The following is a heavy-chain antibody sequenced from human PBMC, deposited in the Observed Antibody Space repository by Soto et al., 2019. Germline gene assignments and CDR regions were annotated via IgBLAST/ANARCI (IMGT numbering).Heavy chain of an antibody. CDR3: ARHGYNYGGGYFDY. Sequence: EVQLVESGGGLVQPGGSLRLSCAASGVTVSSNYMSWVRQAPGKGLEWVSVIYSGGSTYYADSVKGRFTISRDNSTNTLDLQMNSLRAEDTAVYYCARHGYNYGGGYFDYWGQGTLVTVSS. D-gene: IGHD5-18*01. V-gene: IGHV3-66*04. J-gene: IGHJ4*02. CDR1: GVTVSSNY. CDR2: IYSGGST.